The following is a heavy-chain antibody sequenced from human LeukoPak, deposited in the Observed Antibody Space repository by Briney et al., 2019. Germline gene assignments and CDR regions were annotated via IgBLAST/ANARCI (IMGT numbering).Heavy chain of an antibody. CDR2: IYPGDSDT. J-gene: IGHJ6*03. Sequence: GESLKISCKGSGYSFTSYRIGWVRQMPGKGLEWMGIIYPGDSDTRYSPSFQGQVTISADKSISTAYLQWSSLKASDTAMYYCARHRGLGFGYYYYYMDVWGKGTTVTVSS. CDR3: ARHRGLGFGYYYYYMDV. CDR1: GYSFTSYR. V-gene: IGHV5-51*01. D-gene: IGHD3-10*01.